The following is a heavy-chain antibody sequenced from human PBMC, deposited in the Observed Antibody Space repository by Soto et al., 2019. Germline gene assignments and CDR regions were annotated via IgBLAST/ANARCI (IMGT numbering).Heavy chain of an antibody. D-gene: IGHD1-26*01. CDR2: ISAYNGNT. J-gene: IGHJ5*02. CDR3: ARASGSSYRFDP. V-gene: IGHV1-18*01. Sequence: QVQLVQSGAEVKKPGASVKVSCKASGYTFTSYGISWVRQAPGQGLEWMGWISAYNGNTNYAQKLQGRVTMTTDTSTSPAYREVRSLTSDDTAVYYCARASGSSYRFDPWGQGTLVTVSS. CDR1: GYTFTSYG.